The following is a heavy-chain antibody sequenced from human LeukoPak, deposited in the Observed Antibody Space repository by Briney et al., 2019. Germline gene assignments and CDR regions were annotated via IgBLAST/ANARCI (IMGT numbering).Heavy chain of an antibody. D-gene: IGHD3-22*01. CDR2: INGSGGRT. CDR3: AEDDNYYDRSGLRFDI. CDR1: GFTFSSYC. V-gene: IGHV3-23*01. Sequence: AGSLRLSCAASGFTFSSYCMNWVRQAPGKGLEWVSGINGSGGRTYYADSVKGRFTISRDNSKNTVYLKMNNLRGEDTAVYYCAEDDNYYDRSGLRFDIWGQGTMVTVSS. J-gene: IGHJ3*02.